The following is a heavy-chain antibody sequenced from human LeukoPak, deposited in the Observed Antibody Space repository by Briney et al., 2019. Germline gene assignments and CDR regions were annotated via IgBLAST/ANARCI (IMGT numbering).Heavy chain of an antibody. Sequence: PSETLSLTCTVSGGSISSYYWSWIRQPPGKGLEWIGYIYYSGSANYNPSLKSRVTISVDTSKNQFSLKLSSVTAADTAVYYCARSPDMVRSRDWFDPWGQGTLVTVSS. J-gene: IGHJ5*02. CDR3: ARSPDMVRSRDWFDP. D-gene: IGHD3-10*01. V-gene: IGHV4-59*01. CDR1: GGSISSYY. CDR2: IYYSGSA.